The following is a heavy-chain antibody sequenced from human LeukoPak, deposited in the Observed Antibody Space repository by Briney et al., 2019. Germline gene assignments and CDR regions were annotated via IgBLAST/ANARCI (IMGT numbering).Heavy chain of an antibody. D-gene: IGHD2-21*02. J-gene: IGHJ2*01. Sequence: SVKVSCKASGGTFSSYAISWVRQAPGQGPEWMGRIIPILGIANYAQKFQGRVTITADKSTSTAYMELSSLRSEDTAVYYCARDGPLVVTATDWYFDLWGRGTLVTVSS. CDR2: IIPILGIA. CDR3: ARDGPLVVTATDWYFDL. V-gene: IGHV1-69*04. CDR1: GGTFSSYA.